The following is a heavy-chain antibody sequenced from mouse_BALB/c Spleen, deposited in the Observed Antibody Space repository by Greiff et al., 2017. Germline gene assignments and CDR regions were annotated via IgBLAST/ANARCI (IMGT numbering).Heavy chain of an antibody. D-gene: IGHD1-1*01. CDR3: ARSDYGSSYRYAMDY. V-gene: IGHV5-17*02. Sequence: EVKLVESGGGLVQPGGSRKLSCAASGFTFSSFGMHWVRQAPEKGLEWVAYISSGSSTIYYADTVKGRFTISRDNPKNTLFLQMTSLRSEDTAMYYCARSDYGSSYRYAMDYWGQGTSVTVSS. CDR2: ISSGSSTI. CDR1: GFTFSSFG. J-gene: IGHJ4*01.